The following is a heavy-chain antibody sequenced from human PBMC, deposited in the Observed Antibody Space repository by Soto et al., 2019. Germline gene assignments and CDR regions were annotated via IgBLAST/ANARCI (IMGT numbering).Heavy chain of an antibody. J-gene: IGHJ4*02. CDR1: GGSVSSGSYY. Sequence: SETLSLTCTVSGGSVSSGSYYWSWIRQPPGKGLEWIGYIYYSGSTNYNPSLKSRVTISVDTSKNQFSLKLSSVTAADTAVYYCARVSPGYDFWSGYYPPYYFDYWGQGTLVTVSS. CDR3: ARVSPGYDFWSGYYPPYYFDY. V-gene: IGHV4-61*01. D-gene: IGHD3-3*01. CDR2: IYYSGST.